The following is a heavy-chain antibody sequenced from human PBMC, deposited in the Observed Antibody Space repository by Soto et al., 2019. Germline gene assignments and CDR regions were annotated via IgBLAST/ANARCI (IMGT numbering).Heavy chain of an antibody. J-gene: IGHJ6*02. CDR3: ARFPYYDFWSGYYRSDYYYGMDV. V-gene: IGHV1-3*01. Sequence: QVQLVQSGAEVKKPGASVKVSCKASGYTFTSYAMHWVRQAPGQRLEWMGWINAGNGNTKYSQKFQGRVTITRDTSASTAYMELSSLRSEDTAVYYCARFPYYDFWSGYYRSDYYYGMDVWGQGTTVTVSS. CDR2: INAGNGNT. CDR1: GYTFTSYA. D-gene: IGHD3-3*01.